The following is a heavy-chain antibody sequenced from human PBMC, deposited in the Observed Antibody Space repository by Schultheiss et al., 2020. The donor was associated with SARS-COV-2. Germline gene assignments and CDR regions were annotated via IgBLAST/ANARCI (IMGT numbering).Heavy chain of an antibody. CDR3: ARGRITMIVVVTPDY. D-gene: IGHD3-22*01. V-gene: IGHV3-7*01. Sequence: GGSLRLSCAASGFTFSNYWMSWVRQAPGKGLEWVANIKQDGSVRYYVDSVKGRFTISRDNAKDSLYLQLSSLRAEDTAVYYCARGRITMIVVVTPDYWGQGTLVTVSS. CDR1: GFTFSNYW. J-gene: IGHJ4*02. CDR2: IKQDGSVR.